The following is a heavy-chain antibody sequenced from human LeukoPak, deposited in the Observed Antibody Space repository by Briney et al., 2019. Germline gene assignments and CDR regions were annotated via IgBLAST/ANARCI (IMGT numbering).Heavy chain of an antibody. CDR2: ISAYNGNT. J-gene: IGHJ4*02. Sequence: ASVKVSCKASGYTFTSYGISWVRQAPGQGLEWMGWISAYNGNTNYAQKLQGRVTMTTDTSTSTAYMELRSLRSDDTAVHYCATRKTVAGYPVFDYWGQGTLVTVSS. V-gene: IGHV1-18*01. CDR3: ATRKTVAGYPVFDY. D-gene: IGHD6-19*01. CDR1: GYTFTSYG.